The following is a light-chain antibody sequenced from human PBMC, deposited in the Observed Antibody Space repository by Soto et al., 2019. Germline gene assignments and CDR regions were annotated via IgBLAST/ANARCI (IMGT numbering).Light chain of an antibody. J-gene: IGKJ1*01. CDR1: QSVSSD. CDR3: QQYNNWPRT. CDR2: GAS. V-gene: IGKV3-15*01. Sequence: EIVMTQSPATLSVSPGERATLSCRASQSVSSDLAWYHQKPGQAPRLLIYGASTRATGIPARFSGSGSGTEFALTINGLQSEEFAVYYCQQYNNWPRTFGQGTKVEIK.